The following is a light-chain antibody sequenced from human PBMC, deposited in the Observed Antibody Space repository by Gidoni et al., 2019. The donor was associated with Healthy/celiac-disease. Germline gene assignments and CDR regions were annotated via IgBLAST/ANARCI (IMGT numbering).Light chain of an antibody. CDR2: GNR. Sequence: SVLTQPPSVSGAPGQRVTISCTGSSSNIGAGYDVHWYQQLPGKAPNLLIYGNRNRPSGVPDRFSGSKSGTSASLSITGLQAEDEADYYCQSYDSSLSGSYVFGTGTKVTVL. CDR1: SSNIGAGYD. CDR3: QSYDSSLSGSYV. V-gene: IGLV1-40*01. J-gene: IGLJ1*01.